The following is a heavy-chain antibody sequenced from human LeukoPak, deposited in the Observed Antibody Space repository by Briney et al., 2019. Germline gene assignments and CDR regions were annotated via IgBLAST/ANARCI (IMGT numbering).Heavy chain of an antibody. CDR1: GFTFSSYA. CDR2: IASRTDGGAT. CDR3: TTGIRGD. D-gene: IGHD3-10*01. J-gene: IGHJ4*02. Sequence: GGSLRLSCSASGFTFSSYAMHWVRQAPGEGLDWVGRIASRTDGGATDYAAPVKGRFTISRDDSKNTLNLQMNSLKTEDTAVYYYTTGIRGDWGQGTLVTVSS. V-gene: IGHV3-15*04.